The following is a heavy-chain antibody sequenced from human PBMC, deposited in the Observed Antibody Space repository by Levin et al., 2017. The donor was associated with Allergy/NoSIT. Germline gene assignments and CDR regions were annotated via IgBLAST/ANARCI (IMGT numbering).Heavy chain of an antibody. CDR3: AKDPGSLLWFRESKFSYYYYYMDV. Sequence: PGGSLRLSCAASGFTFSSYAMSWVRQAPGKGLEWVSAISGSGGSTYYADSVKGRFTISRDNSKNTLYLQMNSLRAEDTAVYYCAKDPGSLLWFRESKFSYYYYYMDVWGKGTTVTVS. CDR2: ISGSGGST. J-gene: IGHJ6*03. CDR1: GFTFSSYA. D-gene: IGHD3-10*01. V-gene: IGHV3-23*01.